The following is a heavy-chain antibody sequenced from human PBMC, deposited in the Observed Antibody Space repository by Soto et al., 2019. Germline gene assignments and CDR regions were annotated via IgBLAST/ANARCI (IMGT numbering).Heavy chain of an antibody. CDR1: GDSVTNYF. D-gene: IGHD2-8*01. CDR3: ARDPVSCTNGVCPIFDF. CDR2: IYHGGRT. J-gene: IGHJ4*02. Sequence: SESLSLTCTVSGDSVTNYFWSWVRQPPGKGLEWIGHIYHGGRTNYSPSLKGRVTMSLDSSSNQFSLNLSSVTAADTAVYFCARDPVSCTNGVCPIFDFWGQGLLVTVSS. V-gene: IGHV4-59*02.